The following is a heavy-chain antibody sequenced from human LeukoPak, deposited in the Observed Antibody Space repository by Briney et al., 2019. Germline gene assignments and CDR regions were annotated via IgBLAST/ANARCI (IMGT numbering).Heavy chain of an antibody. CDR3: VHAITIFGVPRENWFDP. D-gene: IGHD3-3*01. CDR2: IYWTDGK. Sequence: SGPTLVNPTQTLTPTCTFSGFSLSTSGVGVGWIRQPPGKALEWLALIYWTDGKRYSPSLKSRLTIAKDTSKNQVVPTMTNMDPVDTATYYCVHAITIFGVPRENWFDPWGQGTLVTVSS. V-gene: IGHV2-5*01. CDR1: GFSLSTSGVG. J-gene: IGHJ5*02.